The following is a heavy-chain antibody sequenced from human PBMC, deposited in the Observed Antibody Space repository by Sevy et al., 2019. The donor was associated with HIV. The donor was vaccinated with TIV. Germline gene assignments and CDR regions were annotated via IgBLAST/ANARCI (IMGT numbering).Heavy chain of an antibody. CDR2: LMSDVYGGTV. Sequence: GGSLRLSCTASGFTFGDYCMSWVRQAPGKGLEWVAFLMSDVYGGTVDHAASVRGRFVISRDDSKTIAYLQMNDLKTEDTGVYYCTRWKAAQSIFDYWGQGALVTVSS. D-gene: IGHD6-13*01. CDR3: TRWKAAQSIFDY. CDR1: GFTFGDYC. V-gene: IGHV3-49*04. J-gene: IGHJ4*02.